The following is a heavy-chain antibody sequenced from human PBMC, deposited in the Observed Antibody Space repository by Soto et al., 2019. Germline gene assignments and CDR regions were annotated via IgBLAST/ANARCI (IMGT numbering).Heavy chain of an antibody. D-gene: IGHD3-10*01. CDR1: GYTFTSYA. CDR3: ATDWVYYGSGSYYPDAFDI. Sequence: ASVKVSCKASGYTFTSYAMHWVRQAPGQRLEWMGWINAGNGNIKYSQKFQGRITITRDTSASTAYMELSSLRSEDAAVYYCATDWVYYGSGSYYPDAFDIWGQGTMVTVSS. CDR2: INAGNGNI. J-gene: IGHJ3*02. V-gene: IGHV1-3*01.